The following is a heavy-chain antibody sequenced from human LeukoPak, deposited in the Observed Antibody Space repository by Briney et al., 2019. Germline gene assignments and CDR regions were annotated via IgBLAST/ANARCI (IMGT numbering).Heavy chain of an antibody. CDR3: ARERPNITMIVVVDAFDI. V-gene: IGHV1-69*13. J-gene: IGHJ3*02. Sequence: EASVKVSCKASGGTFSSYAISWVRQAPGQGLEWMGGIIPIFGAANYAQKFQGRVTITADESTSTAYMELSSLRSEDTAVYYCARERPNITMIVVVDAFDIWGQGTMVTVSS. CDR2: IIPIFGAA. CDR1: GGTFSSYA. D-gene: IGHD3-22*01.